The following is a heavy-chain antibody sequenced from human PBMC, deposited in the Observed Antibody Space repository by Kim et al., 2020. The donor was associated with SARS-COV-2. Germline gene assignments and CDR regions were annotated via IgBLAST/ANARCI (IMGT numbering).Heavy chain of an antibody. CDR3: AKDMARYYYGMDV. V-gene: IGHV3-9*01. Sequence: YADSVKGRFTISRDNAKNSLYLQRNSLRAEDTALYYCAKDMARYYYGMDVWGQGTTVTVSS. J-gene: IGHJ6*02.